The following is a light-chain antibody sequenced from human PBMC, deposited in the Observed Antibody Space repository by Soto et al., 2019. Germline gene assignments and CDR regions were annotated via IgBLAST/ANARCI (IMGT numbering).Light chain of an antibody. V-gene: IGKV1-39*01. CDR1: QSISSY. J-gene: IGKJ3*01. CDR2: AAS. Sequence: DIQMTQSPSSLSASVGDRVTITCRASQSISSYLNWYQQKPGKAPKLLIYAASSLQSGLPSRFSGSGSGTDFTLTISSLQPEDFATYYCQQSYSTPDTFGRGTKVDIK. CDR3: QQSYSTPDT.